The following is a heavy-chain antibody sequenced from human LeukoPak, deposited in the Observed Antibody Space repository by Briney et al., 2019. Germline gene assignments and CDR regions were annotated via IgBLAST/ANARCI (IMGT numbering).Heavy chain of an antibody. CDR1: GFTLSNYW. CDR2: LHSNGAFT. J-gene: IGHJ4*02. CDR3: ARGEDYGTNSFDY. V-gene: IGHV3-74*01. D-gene: IGHD4-17*01. Sequence: GGSLRLSCSASGFTLSNYWMHWVRQAPGKGLVWVARLHSNGAFTTYADSVKGRFTISRDTAKNSLYLQMNSLRAEDTAVYYCARGEDYGTNSFDYWGQGTLVTVSS.